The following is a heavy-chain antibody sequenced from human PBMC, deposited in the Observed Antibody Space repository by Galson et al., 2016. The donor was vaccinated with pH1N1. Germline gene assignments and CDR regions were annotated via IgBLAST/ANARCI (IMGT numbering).Heavy chain of an antibody. Sequence: CKASGGTLSNSAVSWVRQAPGQGLEWMGGISPIFGSINYAQRFQGRVTITADIFANTAYVELSSLRSDDTAVYFCARGAVMNAFADWGQGTMVTVSS. J-gene: IGHJ3*01. CDR3: ARGAVMNAFAD. D-gene: IGHD3-16*01. V-gene: IGHV1-69*06. CDR2: ISPIFGSI. CDR1: GGTLSNSA.